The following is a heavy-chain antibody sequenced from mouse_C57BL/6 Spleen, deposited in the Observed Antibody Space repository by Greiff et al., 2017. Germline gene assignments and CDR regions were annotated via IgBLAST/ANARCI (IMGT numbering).Heavy chain of an antibody. J-gene: IGHJ2*01. CDR1: GYTFTDYN. CDR3: ARAPAYYSTLYYFDY. D-gene: IGHD2-5*01. Sequence: EVQLQESGPELVKPGASVKMSCKASGYTFTDYNMHWVKQSHGKSLEWIGYINPNNGGTSYNQKFKGKATLTVNKSSSTAYMELRSLTSEDSAVYYCARAPAYYSTLYYFDYWGQGTTLTVSS. CDR2: INPNNGGT. V-gene: IGHV1-22*01.